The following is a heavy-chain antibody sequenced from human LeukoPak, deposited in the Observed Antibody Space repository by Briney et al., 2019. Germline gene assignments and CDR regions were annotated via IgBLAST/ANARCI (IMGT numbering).Heavy chain of an antibody. V-gene: IGHV3-74*01. CDR3: ARVPRYCSGGSCPNFDY. Sequence: GGSLRLSCGASGFTFSSYWMHWVRQAPGKGLVWVSLINSDGSSTRYADSVKGRFTISRDNAKNSLYLQMNSLRAEDTAVYYCARVPRYCSGGSCPNFDYWGQGTLVTVSS. J-gene: IGHJ4*02. CDR1: GFTFSSYW. CDR2: INSDGSST. D-gene: IGHD2-15*01.